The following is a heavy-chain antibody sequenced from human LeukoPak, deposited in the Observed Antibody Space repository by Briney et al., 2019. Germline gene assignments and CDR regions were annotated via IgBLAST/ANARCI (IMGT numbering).Heavy chain of an antibody. Sequence: GGSLRLSCAASGFTFSDYNMGWMRQAPGKGLEWVSYTRNSDNNMFYADSVKGRFTISRDNAKYSVYLQMNSLRAEDTAVYYCARRIAGDGSHAFDIRGQGTMVTVSS. CDR3: ARRIAGDGSHAFDI. CDR2: TRNSDNNM. D-gene: IGHD6-19*01. V-gene: IGHV3-11*01. J-gene: IGHJ3*02. CDR1: GFTFSDYN.